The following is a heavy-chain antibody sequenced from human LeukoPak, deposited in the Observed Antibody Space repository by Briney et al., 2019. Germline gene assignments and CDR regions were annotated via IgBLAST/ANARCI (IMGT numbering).Heavy chain of an antibody. Sequence: PGRSLRLSCAASGFTFSSYGMHWVRQAPGKGLEWVAVIWYDGSNKYYADSVKGRFTISRDNSKNTLYLQMNSLRAEDTAVYYCARALVGALVGPTYYYYGMDVWGQGTTVTVSS. CDR1: GFTFSSYG. D-gene: IGHD1-26*01. CDR3: ARALVGALVGPTYYYYGMDV. V-gene: IGHV3-33*01. CDR2: IWYDGSNK. J-gene: IGHJ6*02.